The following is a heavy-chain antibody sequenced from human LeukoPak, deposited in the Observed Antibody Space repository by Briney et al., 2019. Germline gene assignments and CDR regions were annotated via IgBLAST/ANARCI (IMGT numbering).Heavy chain of an antibody. CDR1: GFTFSNYY. CDR2: VHSDGRST. J-gene: IGHJ4*02. CDR3: ARGGTDSFDY. V-gene: IGHV3-74*01. Sequence: TGGSLSLTCAASGFTFSNYYMHWVRQAPGKGLVWVSRVHSDGRSTTYADSVKGRFTISRDNAKNTLYLQMNSLRVEDTAVYYCARGGTDSFDYWGGGTLVTVSS. D-gene: IGHD1-26*01.